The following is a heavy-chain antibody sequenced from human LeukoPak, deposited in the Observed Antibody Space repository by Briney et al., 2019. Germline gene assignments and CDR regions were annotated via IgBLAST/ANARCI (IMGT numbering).Heavy chain of an antibody. J-gene: IGHJ4*02. V-gene: IGHV3-23*01. CDR2: ISGSGGST. D-gene: IGHD3-22*01. CDR1: GFTFSSYA. Sequence: PGGSLRLSCAASGFTFSSYAMSWVRQAPGRGLEWVSAISGSGGSTYYADSVKGRFTISRDNSKNTLYLQMNSLRAEDTAVYYCAKDAFVNYYDSSHYFDYWGQGTLVTVSS. CDR3: AKDAFVNYYDSSHYFDY.